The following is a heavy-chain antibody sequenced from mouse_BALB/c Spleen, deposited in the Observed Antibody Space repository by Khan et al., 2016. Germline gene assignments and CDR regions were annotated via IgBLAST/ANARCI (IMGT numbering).Heavy chain of an antibody. V-gene: IGHV4-1*02. CDR1: GVDFSRYW. J-gene: IGHJ3*01. Sequence: VQLQESGGGQVQPGGYLKPSCADSGVDFSRYWKSWGRQDTGKGQEWNGEINQDSSRINYTPSLKDKFIISRDNAKNTLFLQMSKVRSEDIALYYCARAGYYGYLAYWGQGTLVTVSA. CDR3: ARAGYYGYLAY. D-gene: IGHD1-1*01. CDR2: INQDSSRI.